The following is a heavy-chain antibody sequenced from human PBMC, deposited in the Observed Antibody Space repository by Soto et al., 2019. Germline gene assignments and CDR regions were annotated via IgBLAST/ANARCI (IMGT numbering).Heavy chain of an antibody. J-gene: IGHJ6*02. CDR3: ARQEGAPVLFYYGMDV. Sequence: GESLTISCTCSGYNFTQYWIGWVRQMPGKGLEWMGIIYPGDSDTRYSPSFQGQVTISADKSISAAYLQWSSLKASDTAMYYCARQEGAPVLFYYGMDVWGQGTTVTVSS. V-gene: IGHV5-51*01. D-gene: IGHD1-26*01. CDR2: IYPGDSDT. CDR1: GYNFTQYW.